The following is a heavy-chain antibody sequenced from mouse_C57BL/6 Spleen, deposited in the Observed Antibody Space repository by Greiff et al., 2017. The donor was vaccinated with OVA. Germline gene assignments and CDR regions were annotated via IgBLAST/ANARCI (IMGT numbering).Heavy chain of an antibody. Sequence: QVHVKQPGAELVKPGASVKMSCKASGYTFTSYWITWVKQRPGQGLEWIGDIYPGSGSTNYNEKFKSKATLTVDTSSSTAYMQLSSLTSEDSAVYYCARYNDGYWYFDVWGTGTTVTVSS. CDR3: ARYNDGYWYFDV. CDR2: IYPGSGST. J-gene: IGHJ1*03. V-gene: IGHV1-55*01. CDR1: GYTFTSYW. D-gene: IGHD2-3*01.